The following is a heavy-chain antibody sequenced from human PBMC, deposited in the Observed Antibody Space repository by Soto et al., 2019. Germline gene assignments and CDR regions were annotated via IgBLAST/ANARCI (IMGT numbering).Heavy chain of an antibody. CDR3: AKDYAGVSSRKGTYGMDV. CDR1: GFTFSSYG. CDR2: ISYDGSNK. J-gene: IGHJ6*02. Sequence: GGSLRLSCAASGFTFSSYGMHWFRQAPGKGLEWVAVISYDGSNKYYADSVKGRFTISRDNSKNTLYLQMNSLRAEDTAVYYCAKDYAGVSSRKGTYGMDVWGQGTTVTVSS. V-gene: IGHV3-30*18. D-gene: IGHD6-13*01.